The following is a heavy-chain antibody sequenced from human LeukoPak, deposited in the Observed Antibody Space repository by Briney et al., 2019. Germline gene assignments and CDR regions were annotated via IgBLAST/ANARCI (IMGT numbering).Heavy chain of an antibody. D-gene: IGHD6-13*01. Sequence: PSETLSLTCAVYGGSFSGYYWSWIRQPPGKGLEWIGEINHSGSTNYNPSLKNRVTISVVTSKNQFSLKLSSVTAADTAVYYCARGRGYSSSWYFYWGQGTLVTVSS. CDR3: ARGRGYSSSWYFY. J-gene: IGHJ4*02. CDR2: INHSGST. CDR1: GGSFSGYY. V-gene: IGHV4-34*01.